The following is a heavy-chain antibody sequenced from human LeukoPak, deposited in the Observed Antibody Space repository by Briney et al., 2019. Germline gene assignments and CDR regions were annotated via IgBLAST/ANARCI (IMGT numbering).Heavy chain of an antibody. D-gene: IGHD3-22*01. V-gene: IGHV1-8*01. CDR2: MNPNSGNT. CDR1: GYTFSSYD. Sequence: ASVKVSCKASGYTFSSYDINWVRLAAGRGLEWRGWMNPNSGNTGYAQQSQGRVTMTRNTAIDTAYMELSSLRSEDTAVYYCATPGVHYDPSGYYPFQHWGQGTLVTVSS. CDR3: ATPGVHYDPSGYYPFQH. J-gene: IGHJ1*01.